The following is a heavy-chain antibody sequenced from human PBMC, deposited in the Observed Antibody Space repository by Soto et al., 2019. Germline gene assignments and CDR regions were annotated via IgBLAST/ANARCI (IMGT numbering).Heavy chain of an antibody. J-gene: IGHJ4*02. D-gene: IGHD4-17*01. CDR2: ISHDGNTK. V-gene: IGHV3-30-3*01. CDR1: GFIFSNYA. Sequence: QAQLVESGGGVVQPGRSLRLSCAASGFIFSNYAIHWVRQAPGKGLEWVAVISHDGNTKYYADSVRGRFTLSRDNSKNTLYLQTSSLRGADTAVYYCARDGYGEYVSYFDYWGQGTLVSVSS. CDR3: ARDGYGEYVSYFDY.